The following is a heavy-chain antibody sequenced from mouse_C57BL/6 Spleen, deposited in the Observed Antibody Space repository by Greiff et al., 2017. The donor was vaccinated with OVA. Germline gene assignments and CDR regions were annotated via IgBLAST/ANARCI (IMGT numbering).Heavy chain of an antibody. Sequence: QVQLKESGAELAKPGASVKLSCKASGYTFTSYWMHWVKQRPGQGLEWIGYINPSSGYTKYNQKFKDKATLTADKSSSTAYMQLSSLTYEDSAVYYCAIIYYGNSGGFDYWGQGTTLTVSS. D-gene: IGHD2-1*01. V-gene: IGHV1-7*01. CDR2: INPSSGYT. CDR1: GYTFTSYW. CDR3: AIIYYGNSGGFDY. J-gene: IGHJ2*01.